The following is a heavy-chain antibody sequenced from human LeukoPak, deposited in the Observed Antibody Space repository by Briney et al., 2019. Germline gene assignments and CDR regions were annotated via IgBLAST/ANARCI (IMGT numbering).Heavy chain of an antibody. V-gene: IGHV3-9*03. CDR2: ISWNSGSI. CDR1: GFTFDDYG. Sequence: GGSLRLSCAASGFTFDDYGMHWVRQAPGKGLEWVSGISWNSGSIGYADSVKGRFTISRDNAKNSLYLQMNSLRAEDMALYYCAKGHRLAVAGSFDYWGQGTLVTVSS. J-gene: IGHJ4*02. CDR3: AKGHRLAVAGSFDY. D-gene: IGHD6-19*01.